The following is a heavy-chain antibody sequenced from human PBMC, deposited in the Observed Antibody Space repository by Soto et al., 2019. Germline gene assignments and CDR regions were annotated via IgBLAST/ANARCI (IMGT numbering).Heavy chain of an antibody. D-gene: IGHD4-17*01. CDR2: IYYSGST. Sequence: HVQLQDSGPGLVKPSETLSLTCTGSCVSISSYYWSWIRQPPGKGLEWIGDIYYSGSTNYNPSLKSRVNISLDTSKNQFHLQLSSVTAADTAVYYCARSYGGTLDYWGQGTLVTVSS. CDR1: CVSISSYY. J-gene: IGHJ4*02. CDR3: ARSYGGTLDY. V-gene: IGHV4-59*08.